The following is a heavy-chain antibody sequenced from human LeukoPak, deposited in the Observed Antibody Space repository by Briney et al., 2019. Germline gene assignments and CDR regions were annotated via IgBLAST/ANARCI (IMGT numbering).Heavy chain of an antibody. D-gene: IGHD1-20*01. Sequence: SESLSLTCAVYGGSFSSYCWSWIRQPPGKGLEWIGEINHSGSTNYYPSLTRLVTLSADTSTNQCSLRLSSVTPANTAVYYSARGAGITAQVNSFDTWGHGTLVSVSS. J-gene: IGHJ5*01. CDR1: GGSFSSYC. CDR2: INHSGST. V-gene: IGHV4-34*01. CDR3: ARGAGITAQVNSFDT.